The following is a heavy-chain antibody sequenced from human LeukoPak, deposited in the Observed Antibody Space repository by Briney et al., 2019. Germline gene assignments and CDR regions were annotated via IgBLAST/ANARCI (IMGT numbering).Heavy chain of an antibody. J-gene: IGHJ5*02. Sequence: ASVKVSCKASGYTFSGYYMHWVRQAPGQGLEWMGWINPKSGGTNEAQKFHDRVTMTRDTSIRTAYMEVSRLRSDDTAVYYCARVIPEAGFDPWGQGTLVTVSS. CDR1: GYTFSGYY. CDR3: ARVIPEAGFDP. CDR2: INPKSGGT. D-gene: IGHD1-14*01. V-gene: IGHV1-2*02.